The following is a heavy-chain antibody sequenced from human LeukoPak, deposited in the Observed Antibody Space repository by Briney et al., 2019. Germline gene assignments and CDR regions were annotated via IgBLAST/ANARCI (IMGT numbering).Heavy chain of an antibody. V-gene: IGHV3-73*01. Sequence: GGSLRLSCAASGFTFSGSAIHWVRQSSGKGLEWVGQIDKKDKGYATATAYAASVKGRFTISRDDSINTAYLQMKSLKTEDTALYYCTRDSGTYNWFDPWGQGTLVTASS. CDR3: TRDSGTYNWFDP. CDR1: GFTFSGSA. J-gene: IGHJ5*02. CDR2: IDKKDKGYATAT. D-gene: IGHD1-26*01.